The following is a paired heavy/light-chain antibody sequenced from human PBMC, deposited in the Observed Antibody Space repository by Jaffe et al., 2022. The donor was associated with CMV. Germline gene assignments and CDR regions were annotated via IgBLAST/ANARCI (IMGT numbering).Light chain of an antibody. CDR1: QNVLNY. CDR3: QQYYAAPPT. V-gene: IGKV4-1*01. J-gene: IGKJ1*01. CDR2: WAS. Sequence: DIVMTQSPDSLAVSLGERATINCKSSQNVLNYLAWYQQKPGQPPKLLIYWASTRESGVPDRFSGSGSGTDFTLTISSLQAEDVAVYYCQQYYAAPPTFGQGTKVEIK.
Heavy chain of an antibody. CDR2: TYYRSRWYN. CDR1: GDSVSSNNVD. J-gene: IGHJ4*02. V-gene: IGHV6-1*01. CDR3: ARVRGGDSRAFDF. Sequence: QVQLQQSGPGLVKPSQTLSLTCAISGDSVSSNNVDWSWIRQSPSRGLEWLGRTYYRSRWYNDYAPSVKSRITFNADTFKNQFSLQLNSVTPEDTAMYYCARVRGGDSRAFDFWGQGTLVTVSS. D-gene: IGHD2-21*02.